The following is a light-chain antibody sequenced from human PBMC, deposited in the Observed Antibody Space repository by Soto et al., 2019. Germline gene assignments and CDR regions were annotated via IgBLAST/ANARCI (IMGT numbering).Light chain of an antibody. CDR1: QSIRSN. V-gene: IGKV3-15*01. Sequence: EIVMTQSPATLSVSPGERATLSCRASQSIRSNLAWYQQKPGQAPRLLIYDVSTRATTIPARFSGSGSGTEFTLTISSLQSEDFAVYYCQQYNNWPPWTFGQGTKVEIK. CDR2: DVS. J-gene: IGKJ1*01. CDR3: QQYNNWPPWT.